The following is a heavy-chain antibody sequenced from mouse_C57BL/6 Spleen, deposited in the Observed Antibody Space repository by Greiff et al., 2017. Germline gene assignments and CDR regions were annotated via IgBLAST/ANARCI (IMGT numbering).Heavy chain of an antibody. CDR2: ISYDGSN. D-gene: IGHD4-1*01. CDR1: GYSITSGYY. J-gene: IGHJ2*01. V-gene: IGHV3-6*01. CDR3: ARALTGVGGYYFDY. Sequence: EVKLQESGPGLVKPSQSLSLTCSVTGYSITSGYYWNWIRQFPGNKLEWMGYISYDGSNNYNPSLKNRISITRDTSKNQFFLKLNSVTTEDTATYYCARALTGVGGYYFDYWGQGTTLTVSS.